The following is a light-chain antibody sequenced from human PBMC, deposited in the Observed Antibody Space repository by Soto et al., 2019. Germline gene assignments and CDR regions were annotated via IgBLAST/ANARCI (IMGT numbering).Light chain of an antibody. CDR3: QQFKDYVWK. V-gene: IGKV1-5*03. J-gene: IGKJ1*01. CDR2: KAS. Sequence: DIQMTQSPSTLSGSVGDRVTITCRASQTISSWLAWYQQKPGKAPKLLIYKASTLKSGVPSRFSGTGSGTEFTLTISSLQPDDFATYYCQQFKDYVWKFGKGTKGDI. CDR1: QTISSW.